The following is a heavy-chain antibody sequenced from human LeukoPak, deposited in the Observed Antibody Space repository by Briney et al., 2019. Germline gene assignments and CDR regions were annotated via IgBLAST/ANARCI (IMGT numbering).Heavy chain of an antibody. D-gene: IGHD3-22*01. CDR3: ARDPYSGNYGSYYYYYMDV. Sequence: PGGSLRLSCAASGFTFSSYGMSWVRQAPGKGLEWVSFIYSDNTHYSDSVKGRFTISRDNSKNTLYLQMNSLRAEDTAVYYCARDPYSGNYGSYYYYYMDVWGKGTTVTVSS. J-gene: IGHJ6*03. CDR2: IYSDNT. CDR1: GFTFSSYG. V-gene: IGHV3-53*01.